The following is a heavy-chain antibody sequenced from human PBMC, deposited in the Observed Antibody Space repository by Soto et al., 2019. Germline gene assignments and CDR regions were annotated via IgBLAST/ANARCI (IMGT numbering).Heavy chain of an antibody. V-gene: IGHV4-31*03. CDR2: IYYSGST. J-gene: IGHJ5*02. Sequence: SETLSLTCTVSGGSISSGGYYWSWIRQHPGKGLEWIGYIYYSGSTYYNPSLKSRVTISVDTSKNQFSLKLSSVTAADTAVYYCARDISNNWFDPWGQGTLVTVSS. D-gene: IGHD1-20*01. CDR1: GGSISSGGYY. CDR3: ARDISNNWFDP.